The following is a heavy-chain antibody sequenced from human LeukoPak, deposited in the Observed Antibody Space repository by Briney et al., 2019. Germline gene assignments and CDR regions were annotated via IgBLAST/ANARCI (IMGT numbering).Heavy chain of an antibody. CDR1: GGTFSSYA. CDR3: ARDGRLGASDY. Sequence: GASVKVSCKASGGTFSSYAISWVRQAPGQGLEWMGGIIPIFGTANYAQKFQGRVTITTDESTSTAYMELGSLRSEDTAVYYCARDGRLGASDYWGQGTLVTVSS. V-gene: IGHV1-69*05. J-gene: IGHJ4*02. D-gene: IGHD1-26*01. CDR2: IIPIFGTA.